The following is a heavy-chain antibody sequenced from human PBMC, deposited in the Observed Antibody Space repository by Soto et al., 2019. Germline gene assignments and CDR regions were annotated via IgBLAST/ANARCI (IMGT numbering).Heavy chain of an antibody. D-gene: IGHD1-26*01. CDR3: ARDKGATLDV. Sequence: QVQLVESGGGVVQPGRSLRLSCAASGFTFSSYAMHWVRQAPGKGLEWVAVISYDGSNKYYADSVKGRFTISSDNSKNTLYLQMNSLRAEDTAVYYCARDKGATLDVWGQGTTVTVSS. CDR2: ISYDGSNK. CDR1: GFTFSSYA. J-gene: IGHJ6*02. V-gene: IGHV3-30-3*01.